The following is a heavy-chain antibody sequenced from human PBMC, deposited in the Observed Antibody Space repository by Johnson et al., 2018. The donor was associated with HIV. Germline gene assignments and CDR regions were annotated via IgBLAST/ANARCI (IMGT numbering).Heavy chain of an antibody. CDR3: VRGIVVRLGAFDI. D-gene: IGHD3-22*01. CDR2: IGTAGAT. V-gene: IGHV3-13*01. CDR1: GFTFSSYD. J-gene: IGHJ3*02. Sequence: VQLVESGGGLVQPGGSLRLSCAASGFTFSSYDMHWVRQATGKGLEWVSAIGTAGATYYPGPVTGRLPISRENAKNSLYLQMNNLRAGDTAVYYCVRGIVVRLGAFDIWGQGTTVTVSS.